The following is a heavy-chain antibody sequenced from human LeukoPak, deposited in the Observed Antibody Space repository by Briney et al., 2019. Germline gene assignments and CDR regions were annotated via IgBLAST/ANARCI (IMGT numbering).Heavy chain of an antibody. Sequence: PSETLSLTCTVSGGSINSGNYYWSWMRQPAGRGLEWIGRIHIGGTTTYKSSLQSRVTISIGTSKNQFSLRLNSVTAADTAIYYCVGLRFLQWTPTRIFDSWGQGTLVTVSS. CDR2: IHIGGTT. CDR3: VGLRFLQWTPTRIFDS. CDR1: GGSINSGNYY. J-gene: IGHJ4*02. D-gene: IGHD3-3*01. V-gene: IGHV4-61*02.